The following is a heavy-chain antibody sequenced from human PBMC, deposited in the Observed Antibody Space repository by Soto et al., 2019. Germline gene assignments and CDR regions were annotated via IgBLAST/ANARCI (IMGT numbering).Heavy chain of an antibody. CDR1: GFTFSSYG. CDR3: AKKDGMDV. V-gene: IGHV3-30*18. Sequence: QVQLVESGGGVVQPGRSLRLSCAASGFTFSSYGMHWVRQAPGKGLEWVAVISYDGSNKYYADSVKGRFTISRDNSKNTLYLQMNSLRAEDTAVYYCAKKDGMDVWGQGTTVTVSS. CDR2: ISYDGSNK. J-gene: IGHJ6*02.